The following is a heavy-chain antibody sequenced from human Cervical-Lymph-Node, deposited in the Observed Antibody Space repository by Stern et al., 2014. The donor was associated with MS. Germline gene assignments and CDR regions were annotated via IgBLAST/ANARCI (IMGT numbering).Heavy chain of an antibody. D-gene: IGHD6-13*01. CDR2: IFPFLGTP. CDR1: GGTFSKFP. J-gene: IGHJ5*02. Sequence: VQLVESGAEVTKPGSSVKVSCKASGGTFSKFPSSWVRQAPGQGLEWMGGIFPFLGTPTSAQEFRGRLTITADVSTGTVYMELSSLRSDDTAVYYCALSSETSDRWYSLGYDLWGQGTLVTVSS. CDR3: ALSSETSDRWYSLGYDL. V-gene: IGHV1-69*01.